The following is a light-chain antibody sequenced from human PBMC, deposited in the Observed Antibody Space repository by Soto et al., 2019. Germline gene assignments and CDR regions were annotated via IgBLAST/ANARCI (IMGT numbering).Light chain of an antibody. J-gene: IGKJ4*01. CDR3: QQYDNIPPALT. Sequence: DIQMTQSPSSLSASVGDRVTITCQASQDISNSLNWYQQKPGKAPKLLIYDASNLETGVPSRFSGSGSGTDFTFTISSLQPEDIATYYCQQYDNIPPALTFGGGTKVEIK. V-gene: IGKV1-33*01. CDR1: QDISNS. CDR2: DAS.